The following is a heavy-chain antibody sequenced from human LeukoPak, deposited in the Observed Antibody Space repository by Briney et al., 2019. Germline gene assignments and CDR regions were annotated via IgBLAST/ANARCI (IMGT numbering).Heavy chain of an antibody. CDR1: GFTFSTYW. CDR2: IKQDGSEK. CDR3: ARDKTTGDSYFDS. D-gene: IGHD4-17*01. Sequence: PGGSLRLSCVASGFTFSTYWMSWVRQATGKGLEWVANIKQDGSEKYYVDSVKGRFTISRDDAENSLYLQMNSLRAEDTAVYYCARDKTTGDSYFDSWGQGTLVTVSS. V-gene: IGHV3-7*01. J-gene: IGHJ4*02.